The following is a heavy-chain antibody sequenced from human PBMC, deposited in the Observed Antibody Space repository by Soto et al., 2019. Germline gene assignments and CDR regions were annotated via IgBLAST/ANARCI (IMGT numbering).Heavy chain of an antibody. V-gene: IGHV4-31*03. Sequence: SETMSLTCTVSGGSISSGRYNWNWIRQHPGKGLEWIGYIYYSGTTYYNPSLKSRLTISVDAPKNQFSLKLSSVTAADTAVYYCAGKVTTNYYGSDVWGHGTTVTVSS. CDR3: AGKVTTNYYGSDV. CDR1: GGSISSGRYN. D-gene: IGHD4-17*01. CDR2: IYYSGTT. J-gene: IGHJ6*02.